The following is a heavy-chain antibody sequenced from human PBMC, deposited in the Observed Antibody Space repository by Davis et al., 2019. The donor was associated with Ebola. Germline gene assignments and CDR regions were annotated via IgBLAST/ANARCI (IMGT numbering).Heavy chain of an antibody. Sequence: ASVKVSCKTSGYIFTGYYIHWVRQAPGQGLEWMGWINPHSGGTHYAKKFQGRVTLTSDTSITTASMELRSLRSDDTAVYYCARALITRDYYYYMDVWGKGTTVTVSS. CDR1: GYIFTGYY. J-gene: IGHJ6*03. CDR2: INPHSGGT. D-gene: IGHD3-10*01. V-gene: IGHV1-2*02. CDR3: ARALITRDYYYYMDV.